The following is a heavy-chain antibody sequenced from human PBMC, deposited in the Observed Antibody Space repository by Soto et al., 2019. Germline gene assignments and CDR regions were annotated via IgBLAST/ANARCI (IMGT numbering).Heavy chain of an antibody. Sequence: GGSLRLSCAASGFPFSNFDMNWVRQAPGKGLEWVSSITSNSIYIYYADSVKGRFTVSRDNAKNSLYLQMDSLRAEDTAVYYCARDLSGGNYYYHGLDVWGQGTTVTV. CDR1: GFPFSNFD. CDR2: ITSNSIYI. CDR3: ARDLSGGNYYYHGLDV. J-gene: IGHJ6*02. D-gene: IGHD1-1*01. V-gene: IGHV3-21*01.